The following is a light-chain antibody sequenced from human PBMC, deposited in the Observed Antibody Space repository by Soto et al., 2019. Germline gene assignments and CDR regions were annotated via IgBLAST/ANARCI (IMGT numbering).Light chain of an antibody. CDR2: GAS. V-gene: IGKV3-15*01. CDR1: QSISSN. CDR3: QQYDKWPFT. Sequence: EIVMTQSPATLSVSPGERASLSCRASQSISSNLAWYQQKPGQAPRLLIYGASARATGIAARFSGGGSGTEFTLTISGLQSEDFAVYYCQQYDKWPFTFGPGTKVDIK. J-gene: IGKJ3*01.